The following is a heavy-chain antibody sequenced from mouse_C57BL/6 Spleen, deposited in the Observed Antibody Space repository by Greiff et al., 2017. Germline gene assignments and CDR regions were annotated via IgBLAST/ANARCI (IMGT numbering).Heavy chain of an antibody. D-gene: IGHD2-4*01. CDR3: ARGAPYDYFYAMDY. CDR1: GFTFSDYG. J-gene: IGHJ4*01. V-gene: IGHV5-17*01. CDR2: ISSGSSTI. Sequence: EVKLQESGGGLVKPGGSLKLSCAASGFTFSDYGMHWVRQAPEKGLEWVAYISSGSSTIYYADTVKGRFTISRDNAKNTLFLQMTSLRSEDTAMYYCARGAPYDYFYAMDYWGQGTSVTVSS.